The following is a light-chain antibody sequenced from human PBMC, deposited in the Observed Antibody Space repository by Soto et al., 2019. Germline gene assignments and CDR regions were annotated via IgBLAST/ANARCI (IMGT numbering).Light chain of an antibody. CDR3: QHYTSYSRA. J-gene: IGKJ1*01. V-gene: IGKV1-5*01. Sequence: DVQMTQSPSTLSEYVGDRVTMTCRASEFISDWLAWYQQKPGQAPKLLIYDASTLESGVPGRFSGSGVGTHFTLTISGLQPEDFVTYHCQHYTSYSRAFGQGTKVEI. CDR2: DAS. CDR1: EFISDW.